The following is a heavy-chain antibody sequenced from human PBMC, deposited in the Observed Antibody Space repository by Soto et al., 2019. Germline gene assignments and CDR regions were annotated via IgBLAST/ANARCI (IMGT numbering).Heavy chain of an antibody. CDR1: GFSFSDYA. Sequence: GGSLRLSCAASGFSFSDYAMSWVRQAPGKGLEWVSVISESGGSTHYADSVRGRFTVSRDNSKNSLSLRMNSLRDEDTAVYFCAKRSPYSSGWYSPIFDYWGQGALVTVSS. J-gene: IGHJ4*02. CDR2: ISESGGST. V-gene: IGHV3-23*01. D-gene: IGHD6-13*01. CDR3: AKRSPYSSGWYSPIFDY.